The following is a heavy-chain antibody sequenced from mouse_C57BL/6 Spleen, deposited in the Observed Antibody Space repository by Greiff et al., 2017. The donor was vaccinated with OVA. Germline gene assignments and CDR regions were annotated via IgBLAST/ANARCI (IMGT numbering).Heavy chain of an antibody. D-gene: IGHD1-1*01. J-gene: IGHJ4*01. V-gene: IGHV1-42*01. CDR1: GYSFTGYY. CDR2: INPSTGGT. CDR3: ARDYDGSSHAMDY. Sequence: EVQLQQSGPELVKPGASVKISCKASGYSFTGYYMNWVKQSPEKSLEWIGEINPSTGGTTYNQKFKAKATLTVDKSSSTAYMQLKSLTSEDSAVYDSARDYDGSSHAMDYWGQGTSVTVSS.